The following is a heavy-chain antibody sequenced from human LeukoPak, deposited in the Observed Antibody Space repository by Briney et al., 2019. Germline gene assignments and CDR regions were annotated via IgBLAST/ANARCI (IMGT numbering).Heavy chain of an antibody. CDR2: MNPNSGNT. CDR3: ARDIEHCSGGSCYDGVY. J-gene: IGHJ4*02. V-gene: IGHV1-8*01. D-gene: IGHD2-15*01. Sequence: GASVKVSCKASGYTFTSYDINWVRQATGQGLEWMGWMNPNSGNTGYAQKFQGRVTMTRDMSTSTVYMELSSLRSEDTAVYYCARDIEHCSGGSCYDGVYWGQGTLVTVSS. CDR1: GYTFTSYD.